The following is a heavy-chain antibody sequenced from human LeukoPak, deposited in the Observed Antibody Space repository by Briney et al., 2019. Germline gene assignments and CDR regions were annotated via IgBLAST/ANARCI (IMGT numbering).Heavy chain of an antibody. D-gene: IGHD6-6*01. J-gene: IGHJ4*02. Sequence: GGSLRLPCAASGFTFSSYWMHWVRQALGKGLVWVSRINSDGSSTNYADSVKGRFTISRDNAKNTLYLQMNSLRAEDTAVYYCASTLSSSPHWGRGTLVTVSS. V-gene: IGHV3-74*01. CDR1: GFTFSSYW. CDR3: ASTLSSSPH. CDR2: INSDGSST.